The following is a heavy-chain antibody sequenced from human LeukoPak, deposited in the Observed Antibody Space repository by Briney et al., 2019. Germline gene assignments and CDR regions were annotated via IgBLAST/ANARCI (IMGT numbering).Heavy chain of an antibody. Sequence: SVKVSCKASGGTFSSYAISWVRQAPGQGLAWMGGVIPILGTANYAQKFQGRVTITTDESTSTAYMGRSSLRSEDTAVYYCARSGVVRVFDYWGQGTLVTVSS. J-gene: IGHJ4*02. CDR3: ARSGVVRVFDY. D-gene: IGHD6-6*01. CDR1: GGTFSSYA. CDR2: VIPILGTA. V-gene: IGHV1-69*05.